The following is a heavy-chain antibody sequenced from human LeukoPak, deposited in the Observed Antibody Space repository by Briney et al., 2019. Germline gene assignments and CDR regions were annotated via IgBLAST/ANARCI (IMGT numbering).Heavy chain of an antibody. CDR3: ARGGAGRQNDY. CDR2: INPKSGGT. CDR1: GYTFTDYF. V-gene: IGHV1-2*02. Sequence: ASVKVSCKASGYTFTDYFMNWVRQAPGQGLEWMGWINPKSGGTVYAQKFQGRVTMTRDTSSSTAYMELSRLRSEDTAVYYCARGGAGRQNDYWGQGTLVTVSS. D-gene: IGHD2-15*01. J-gene: IGHJ4*02.